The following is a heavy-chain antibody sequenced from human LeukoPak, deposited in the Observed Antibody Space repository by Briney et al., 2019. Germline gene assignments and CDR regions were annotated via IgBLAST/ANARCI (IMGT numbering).Heavy chain of an antibody. CDR1: GFTFSSYA. D-gene: IGHD4-11*01. CDR3: AKATVTLYYYYYGMDV. J-gene: IGHJ6*02. Sequence: GGSLRLSCAASGFTFSSYAMSWVRQAPGKGLEWVSAISGSGGSTYYADSVKGRFTISRDNSKNTLYLQMNSLRAEDTAVYYWAKATVTLYYYYYGMDVWGQGTTVTVSS. V-gene: IGHV3-23*01. CDR2: ISGSGGST.